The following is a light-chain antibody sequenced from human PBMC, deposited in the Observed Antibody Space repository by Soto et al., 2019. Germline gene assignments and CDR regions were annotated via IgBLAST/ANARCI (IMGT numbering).Light chain of an antibody. Sequence: ETVLTQSPATLSVSPGERATISCRASQSVTTNLAWYQQKPGQVPRLLIYGASTRTTGIPARFSGSGSGTEFTLSISSLQSDDVAIYHCQQYNSWPHTFGLGTKLEIK. CDR3: QQYNSWPHT. V-gene: IGKV3-15*01. CDR1: QSVTTN. CDR2: GAS. J-gene: IGKJ2*01.